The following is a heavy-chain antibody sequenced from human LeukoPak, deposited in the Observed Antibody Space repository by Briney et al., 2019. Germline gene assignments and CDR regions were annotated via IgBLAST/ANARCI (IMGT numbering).Heavy chain of an antibody. Sequence: GGSLRLSCAASGFTFTDYDMHWVRQVIGKGLEWVSAIGIRGDTHYSGSVKGRFTISRENAESSLYLQMNSLRAEDTAVYCCARGGIQVSGIDEFDYWGQGTLVTVSS. V-gene: IGHV3-13*01. CDR3: ARGGIQVSGIDEFDY. CDR2: IGIRGDT. D-gene: IGHD6-19*01. CDR1: GFTFTDYD. J-gene: IGHJ4*02.